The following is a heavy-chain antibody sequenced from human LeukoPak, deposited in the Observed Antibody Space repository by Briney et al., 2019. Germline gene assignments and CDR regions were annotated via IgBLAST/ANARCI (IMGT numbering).Heavy chain of an antibody. CDR3: ARGRYMDV. Sequence: ASVKVSCKASGYTFTGYYMHWVRQAPGQGLEWMGWMNPKSGDTGYEQKFQGRVTITRDSSISTVYMELSSLRSDDTALYYCARGRYMDVWGKGTTVTVSS. V-gene: IGHV1-8*03. J-gene: IGHJ6*03. CDR1: GYTFTGYY. CDR2: MNPKSGDT.